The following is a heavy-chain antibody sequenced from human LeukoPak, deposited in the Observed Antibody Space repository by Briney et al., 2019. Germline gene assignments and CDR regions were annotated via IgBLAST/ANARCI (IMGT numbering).Heavy chain of an antibody. CDR2: IDTSSGTI. Sequence: EGSLRLSCAASGFTFSSYEMNWVRQAPGKGLEWVSYIDTSSGTIHYGDSVKGRFTISRDNAKNSLYLQMNSLRVEDTAVYYCARDATVGVPGTLYFDHWGQGILVTVSS. D-gene: IGHD6-19*01. J-gene: IGHJ4*02. V-gene: IGHV3-48*03. CDR1: GFTFSSYE. CDR3: ARDATVGVPGTLYFDH.